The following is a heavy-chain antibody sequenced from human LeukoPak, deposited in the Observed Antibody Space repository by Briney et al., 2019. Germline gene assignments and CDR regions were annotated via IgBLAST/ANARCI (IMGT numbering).Heavy chain of an antibody. CDR3: ARERQDSSWYDGKEPFDC. CDR1: GFTFSDSW. CDR2: IDQDGREK. Sequence: PGGSLRLSCVASGFTFSDSWMSWVRQVPGKGLQWVANIDQDGREKNYVDSVKGRFTISRDNDKNSLYLEMDSLRSEDTAVYYCARERQDSSWYDGKEPFDCWGRG. D-gene: IGHD6-13*01. V-gene: IGHV3-7*01. J-gene: IGHJ4*02.